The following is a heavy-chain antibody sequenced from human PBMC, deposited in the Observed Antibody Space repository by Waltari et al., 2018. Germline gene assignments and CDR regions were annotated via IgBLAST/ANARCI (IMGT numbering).Heavy chain of an antibody. CDR2: ISSSSSYI. CDR1: GFTFSTSS. CDR3: AEAAAMALN. V-gene: IGHV3-21*01. Sequence: EVQLVESGGGLVKPGWSLTLSCAASGFTFSTSSMAWVRQAPGKGLEWVSSISSSSSYIYYADSVKGRFTISRDNAKNSLYLQMNSLRAEDTAVYYCAEAAAMALNWGQGTLVTVSS. J-gene: IGHJ4*02. D-gene: IGHD6-25*01.